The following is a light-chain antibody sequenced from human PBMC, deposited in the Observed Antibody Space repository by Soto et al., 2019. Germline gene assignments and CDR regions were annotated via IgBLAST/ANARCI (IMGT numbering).Light chain of an antibody. V-gene: IGKV3-11*01. CDR3: QQRSNWPPIT. J-gene: IGKJ5*01. Sequence: ESGVRKAPATRWSSQGERATLSCRASQGVSSYLAWYQQKPGQAPRLLIYDASNRATGIPARFSGSGSGTDFTLTISSLVPEDFAVYYCQQRSNWPPITFGQGTLLDI. CDR1: QGVSSY. CDR2: DAS.